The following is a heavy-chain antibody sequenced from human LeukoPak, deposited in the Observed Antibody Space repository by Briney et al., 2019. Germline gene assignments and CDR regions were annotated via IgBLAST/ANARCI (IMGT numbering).Heavy chain of an antibody. CDR2: IWYDGSNK. D-gene: IGHD4-17*01. V-gene: IGHV3-33*01. Sequence: PGRSLRLSCAASGFSFSTYGMLWVRQAPGKGLEWVAVIWYDGSNKYYADSVKGRFTISRDNSKNTLYLQMNSLRAEDTAVYYCARVTLDYGDYELGYWGQGTLVTVSS. J-gene: IGHJ4*02. CDR3: ARVTLDYGDYELGY. CDR1: GFSFSTYG.